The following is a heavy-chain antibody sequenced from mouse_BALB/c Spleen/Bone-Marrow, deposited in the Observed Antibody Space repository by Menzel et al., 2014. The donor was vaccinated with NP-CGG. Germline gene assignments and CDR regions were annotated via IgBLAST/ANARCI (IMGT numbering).Heavy chain of an antibody. CDR1: GYTFTSYV. V-gene: IGHV1-14*01. Sequence: EVQRVESGPELVKPGASVEMSCKASGYTFTSYVMHWVKQKPGQGLEWIGYINPYNDGTKYNEKFKGKATLTSDKSSSTAYMELSSLTSEDSAVYYCARSLYGYDWYFDVWGAGTTVTVSS. D-gene: IGHD2-2*01. J-gene: IGHJ1*01. CDR2: INPYNDGT. CDR3: ARSLYGYDWYFDV.